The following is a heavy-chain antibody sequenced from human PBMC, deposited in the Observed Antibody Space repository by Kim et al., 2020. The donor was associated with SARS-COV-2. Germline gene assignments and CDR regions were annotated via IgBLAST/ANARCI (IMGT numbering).Heavy chain of an antibody. CDR3: ARGRPYGSGTYYFDY. D-gene: IGHD3-10*01. J-gene: IGHJ4*02. Sequence: PSLKRRVTISVDTSKNQFSLKLSSVTAADTAVYYCARGRPYGSGTYYFDYWGQGTLVTVSS. V-gene: IGHV4-34*01.